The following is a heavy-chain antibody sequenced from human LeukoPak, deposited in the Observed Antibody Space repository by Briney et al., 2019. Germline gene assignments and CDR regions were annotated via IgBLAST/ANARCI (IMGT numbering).Heavy chain of an antibody. CDR1: GGSISSYY. Sequence: PSETLSLTCTVSGGSISSYYWSWIRQPPGKGLEWIRYIYYSGSTNYNPSLKSRVTISVDTSKNQFSLKLSSVTAADTAVYYCARDQGYYNILTEYAPISYMDVWGKGTTVTVSS. CDR3: ARDQGYYNILTEYAPISYMDV. V-gene: IGHV4-59*01. D-gene: IGHD3-9*01. J-gene: IGHJ6*03. CDR2: IYYSGST.